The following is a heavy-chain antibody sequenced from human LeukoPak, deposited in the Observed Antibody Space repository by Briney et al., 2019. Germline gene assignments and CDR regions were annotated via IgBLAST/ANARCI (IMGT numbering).Heavy chain of an antibody. J-gene: IGHJ3*02. CDR3: ARHGKGVTYFYAFDI. CDR2: INHSGST. CDR1: GGSFSGYY. D-gene: IGHD2/OR15-2a*01. V-gene: IGHV4-34*01. Sequence: SETLSLTCAVYGGSFSGYYWSWIRQPPGKGLEWIGEINHSGSTNYNPSLKSRVTISVDTSKNQFSLTLSSVTAADTAVYYCARHGKGVTYFYAFDIWGQGTMVTVSS.